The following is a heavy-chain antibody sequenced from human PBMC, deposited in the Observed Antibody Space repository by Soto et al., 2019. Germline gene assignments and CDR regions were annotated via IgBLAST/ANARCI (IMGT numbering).Heavy chain of an antibody. D-gene: IGHD6-6*01. CDR2: INPNSGGT. CDR1: GYTFTAYY. CDR3: ASQGQLVRVIYYYGMDV. J-gene: IGHJ6*02. Sequence: ASVKVSCKASGYTFTAYYIHWVRQAPGQGLEWMGWINPNSGGTNYAQKFQGRVTMTRDTSISTAYMELSRLRSDDTAVYYCASQGQLVRVIYYYGMDVWGQGTTLTVSS. V-gene: IGHV1-2*02.